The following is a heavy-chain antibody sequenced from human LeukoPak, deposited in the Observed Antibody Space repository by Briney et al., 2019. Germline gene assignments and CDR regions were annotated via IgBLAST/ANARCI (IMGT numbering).Heavy chain of an antibody. CDR2: MSSDGSKK. J-gene: IGHJ4*02. Sequence: GGSLRLSCAASGFTFSPYAMHWVRQTPGKGLEWVAVMSSDGSKKYYADSVKGRFTISRDNSKNTLYLQMNSLRAEDTAVYYCAKKFRGTTVISGDYFDYWGQGTLVTVSS. D-gene: IGHD4-17*01. CDR3: AKKFRGTTVISGDYFDY. V-gene: IGHV3-30-3*02. CDR1: GFTFSPYA.